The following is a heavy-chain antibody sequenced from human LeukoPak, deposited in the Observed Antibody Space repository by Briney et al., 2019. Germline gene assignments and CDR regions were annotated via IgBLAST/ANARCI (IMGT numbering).Heavy chain of an antibody. CDR3: ARRGETYFDY. CDR2: INHSGST. J-gene: IGHJ4*02. V-gene: IGHV4-34*01. Sequence: SETLSLTCAVYGGSFSGYYWSWIRQPPGKGLEWIGEINHSGSTNYNPSLKSRVTISVDTSKNQFSLKLSSVTAADTAVYYCARRGETYFDYWGQGTLVTVSS. D-gene: IGHD3-16*01. CDR1: GGSFSGYY.